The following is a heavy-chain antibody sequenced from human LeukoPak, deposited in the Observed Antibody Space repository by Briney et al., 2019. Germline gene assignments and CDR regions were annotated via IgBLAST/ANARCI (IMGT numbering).Heavy chain of an antibody. J-gene: IGHJ4*02. V-gene: IGHV4-61*02. CDR1: GGSISSANYY. CDR2: IYASGNT. CDR3: AGAPAGSLDWLSPFDY. Sequence: QSSETLSLTCTVSGGSISSANYYWSWIRQPAGKRLEWIGRIYASGNTNYNPSLNSRVTISVDTSKNQLSLKLSSLTAADTAVYYCAGAPAGSLDWLSPFDYWGQGTLVTVSS. D-gene: IGHD2-2*01.